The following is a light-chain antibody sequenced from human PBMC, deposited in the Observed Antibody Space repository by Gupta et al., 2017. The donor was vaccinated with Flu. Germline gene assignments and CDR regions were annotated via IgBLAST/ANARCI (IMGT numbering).Light chain of an antibody. V-gene: IGKV1-9*01. CDR1: QGISSF. CDR3: QQLNTYPLT. Sequence: GDRVTITCRASQGISSFLAWYQQKPGKAPNLLIYVASTLQSGVPSRFSGSGSGTEFTLTISSLQPEDFATYYCQQLNTYPLTFGGGTKVEIK. J-gene: IGKJ4*01. CDR2: VAS.